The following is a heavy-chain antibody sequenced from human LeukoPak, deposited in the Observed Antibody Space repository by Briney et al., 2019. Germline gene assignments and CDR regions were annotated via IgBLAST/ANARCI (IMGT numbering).Heavy chain of an antibody. CDR3: ARGRSGYSSSWYVSVYFDY. D-gene: IGHD6-13*01. CDR2: INHSGST. V-gene: IGHV4-34*01. J-gene: IGHJ4*02. Sequence: PSETLSLTCAVYGGSFSGYYWSWLRQPPGKGLEWIGEINHSGSTNYNPSLKSRVTISVDTSKSQFSLKLSSVTAADTAVYYCARGRSGYSSSWYVSVYFDYWGQGTLVTVSS. CDR1: GGSFSGYY.